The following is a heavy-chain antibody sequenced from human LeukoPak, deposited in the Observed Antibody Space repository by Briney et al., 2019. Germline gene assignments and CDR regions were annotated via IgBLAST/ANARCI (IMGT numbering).Heavy chain of an antibody. V-gene: IGHV3-23*01. CDR2: IRGSGGST. J-gene: IGHJ6*02. D-gene: IGHD3-22*01. Sequence: GGSLRLSCAASGFTFSSYAMSWVRQAPGKGLEWVSAIRGSGGSTYYADSVKGRFTISRDNSKNTLYLQMNSLRAEDTAVYYCAKRVSSGYYDVIVYYYYGMDVWGQGTTVTVSS. CDR3: AKRVSSGYYDVIVYYYYGMDV. CDR1: GFTFSSYA.